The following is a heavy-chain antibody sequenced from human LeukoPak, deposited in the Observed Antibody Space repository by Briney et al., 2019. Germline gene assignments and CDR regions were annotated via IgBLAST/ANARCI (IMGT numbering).Heavy chain of an antibody. D-gene: IGHD5-12*01. J-gene: IGHJ4*02. V-gene: IGHV3-23*01. CDR3: AKDLLAATIDYYFDC. CDR2: ISGSGGRT. Sequence: GGSLRLSCAASGFTFSSYAMSWVRQAPGKGLEWVSVISGSGGRTYYADSVKGRFTISRDNSKNTLYVQMNSLRAEGTAVYYCAKDLLAATIDYYFDCWGQGTLVTVSS. CDR1: GFTFSSYA.